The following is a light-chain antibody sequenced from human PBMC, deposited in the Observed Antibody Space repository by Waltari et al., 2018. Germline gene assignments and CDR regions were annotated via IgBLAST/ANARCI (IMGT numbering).Light chain of an antibody. CDR2: GGS. Sequence: DIVMTQTPLSLPITPGEPASISCRYSQSLLHSNGNTYLHWYLQKPGQSPQLLIYGGSNRASGVPDRFSGSGSGTDFTLKISKVEAEDVGVYYCVQAIAFPPLTFGGGTKVEIK. CDR1: QSLLHSNGNTY. CDR3: VQAIAFPPLT. V-gene: IGKV2-40*01. J-gene: IGKJ4*01.